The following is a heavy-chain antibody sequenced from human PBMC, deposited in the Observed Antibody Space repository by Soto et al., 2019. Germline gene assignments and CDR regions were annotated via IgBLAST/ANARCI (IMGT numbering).Heavy chain of an antibody. CDR2: INAGYGNT. CDR1: GYTFSSYA. D-gene: IGHD7-27*01. CDR3: ARDTGDGTFDF. J-gene: IGHJ4*02. V-gene: IGHV1-3*01. Sequence: QVHLVQSGAELRKPEASVKVSCKASGYTFSSYAMHWVRQAPGQRLEWMGWINAGYGNTKSSQKFQDRVTISRDTSASTAYMELTSLRSEDTAVYYCARDTGDGTFDFWGQGTLVTVSS.